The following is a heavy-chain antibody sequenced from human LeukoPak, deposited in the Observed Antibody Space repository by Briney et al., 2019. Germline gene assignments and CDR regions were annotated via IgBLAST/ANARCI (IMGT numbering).Heavy chain of an antibody. J-gene: IGHJ5*02. D-gene: IGHD6-13*01. CDR1: GFTFSILW. V-gene: IGHV3-7*01. CDR3: ASGLGST. CDR2: IKQDGSEK. Sequence: GSLRPSSLTYGFTFSILWVGCDRQLEGKGLEWVANIKQDGSEKHYVDSVKGRFTISRDNAKNSLFLQMNSLRAEDTAMYYCASGLGSTWGQGTLVTVSS.